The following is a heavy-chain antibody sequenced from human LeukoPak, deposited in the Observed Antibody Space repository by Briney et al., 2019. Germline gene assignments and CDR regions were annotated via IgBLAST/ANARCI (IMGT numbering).Heavy chain of an antibody. D-gene: IGHD2-8*01. CDR1: GYTFTGYY. V-gene: IGHV1-2*02. CDR3: ARRVQTTGVFDY. Sequence: ASVKVSCKASGYTFTGYYMHWVRQAPGQGLEWMGWINPNSGGTNCAQKFQGRVTMTRDTSISTAYMELSRLESDDTAVYYCARRVQTTGVFDYWGQGTLVTVSS. J-gene: IGHJ4*02. CDR2: INPNSGGT.